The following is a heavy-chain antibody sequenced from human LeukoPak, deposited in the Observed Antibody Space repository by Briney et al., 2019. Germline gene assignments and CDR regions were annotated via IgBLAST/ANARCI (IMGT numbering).Heavy chain of an antibody. Sequence: GGSLRLSCAASGFTFSSYEMNWVRQAPGKGLEWVSYISSSGSTIYYADPVKGRFTISRDNAKNSLYLQMNSLRAEDTAVYYCARGSSGWYTPLLFDYWGQGTLVTVSS. CDR1: GFTFSSYE. CDR2: ISSSGSTI. CDR3: ARGSSGWYTPLLFDY. V-gene: IGHV3-48*03. J-gene: IGHJ4*02. D-gene: IGHD6-19*01.